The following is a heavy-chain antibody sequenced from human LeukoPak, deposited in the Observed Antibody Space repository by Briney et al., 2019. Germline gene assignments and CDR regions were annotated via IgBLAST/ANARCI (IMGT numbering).Heavy chain of an antibody. CDR1: GFTFSSYS. CDR2: ISSSSSYI. Sequence: PGGSLRLSCAASGFTFSSYSMNWVRQAPGKGLEWVSSISSSSSYIYYADSVKGRFTISRDNAKNSLYLQMNSLRAEDTAVYYCARDLPFGYYDSSGYPHPDAFDIWGQGTMVTVSS. V-gene: IGHV3-21*01. D-gene: IGHD3-22*01. J-gene: IGHJ3*02. CDR3: ARDLPFGYYDSSGYPHPDAFDI.